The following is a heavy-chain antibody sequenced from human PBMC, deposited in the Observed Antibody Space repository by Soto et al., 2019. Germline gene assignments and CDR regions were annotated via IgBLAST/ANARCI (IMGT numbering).Heavy chain of an antibody. V-gene: IGHV3-53*01. CDR2: IYSGGST. CDR3: ARVHYGSGSYAFDI. Sequence: GGSLRLSCAASGFTVSSNYMSWVRQAPGKGLEWVSVIYSGGSTYYADSVKGRFTISRDNSKNTLYLQMNSLRAEDTAVYYCARVHYGSGSYAFDIWGQGTMVTVSS. CDR1: GFTVSSNY. J-gene: IGHJ3*02. D-gene: IGHD3-10*01.